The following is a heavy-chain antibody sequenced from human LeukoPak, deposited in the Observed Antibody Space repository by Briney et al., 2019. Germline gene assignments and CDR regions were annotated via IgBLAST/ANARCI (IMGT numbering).Heavy chain of an antibody. CDR3: ARKGAYYDSSGHIDY. V-gene: IGHV5-51*01. D-gene: IGHD3-22*01. J-gene: IGHJ4*02. Sequence: GESLMISWKGSGYLLTSYWLGRERQMPGKGLEVMGIIYPGDSDARYSPSFQGQVTISADKSISTAYLQWSSLKASDTAMYYCARKGAYYDSSGHIDYWGQGTLVTVSS. CDR2: IYPGDSDA. CDR1: GYLLTSYW.